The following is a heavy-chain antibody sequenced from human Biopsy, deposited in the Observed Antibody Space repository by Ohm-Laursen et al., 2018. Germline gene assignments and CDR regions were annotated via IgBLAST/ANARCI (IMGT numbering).Heavy chain of an antibody. CDR1: GFAFNLYE. D-gene: IGHD1-26*01. Sequence: SLRLSCAASGFAFNLYEMNWVRQAPGTGMEWISYIYGGGSPVSYADSAKGRFTISRDNAQNSLYLHMNSLRAEDTAVYYCARLNSGTYDAFDLWGQGTMVIVSS. V-gene: IGHV3-48*03. J-gene: IGHJ3*01. CDR2: IYGGGSPV. CDR3: ARLNSGTYDAFDL.